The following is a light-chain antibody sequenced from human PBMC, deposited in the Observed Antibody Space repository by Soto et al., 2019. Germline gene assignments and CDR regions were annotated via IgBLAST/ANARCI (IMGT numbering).Light chain of an antibody. V-gene: IGKV3-11*01. J-gene: IGKJ1*01. Sequence: EIVLTQSPATLSLSPGERATLSCRASQSVRFYLAWYQQKPGQTPSLLIYDASKRATGIPARFSGSGSGTDFTLTISSLEPEDFAVYYCQQRTNWSWTFGQGTKVEIK. CDR1: QSVRFY. CDR3: QQRTNWSWT. CDR2: DAS.